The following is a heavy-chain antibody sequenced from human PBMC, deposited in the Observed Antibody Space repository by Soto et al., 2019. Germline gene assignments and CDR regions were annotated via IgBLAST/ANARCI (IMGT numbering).Heavy chain of an antibody. CDR3: AKCGSGIISHNHHFEH. Sequence: WGSLSLSCTASGVTFSSVGMAWVRQAPGKGLEWVSAISVSADSSYYADSVKGRFTISRYNPTNTLYLQMDSLRAEDTGVYFCAKCGSGIISHNHHFEHWGQGTLVNVSS. J-gene: IGHJ1*01. CDR2: ISVSADSS. V-gene: IGHV3-23*01. CDR1: GVTFSSVG. D-gene: IGHD2-21*01.